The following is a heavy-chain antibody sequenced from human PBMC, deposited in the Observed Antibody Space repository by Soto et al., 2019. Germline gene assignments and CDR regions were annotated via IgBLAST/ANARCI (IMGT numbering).Heavy chain of an antibody. J-gene: IGHJ3*02. D-gene: IGHD3-10*01. CDR2: INRDGSKK. V-gene: IGHV3-7*05. Sequence: EVQLEESGGDLVQPGGSLRLSCAASGFTLSAYWMTWVRQAPGKGLEWVANINRDGSKKSYLDSVRGRFTISRDNVGNSLYLQMDSLRADDAALYYCARDVSPGSRGLYLDAFDIWGQGTLVTVSS. CDR3: ARDVSPGSRGLYLDAFDI. CDR1: GFTLSAYW.